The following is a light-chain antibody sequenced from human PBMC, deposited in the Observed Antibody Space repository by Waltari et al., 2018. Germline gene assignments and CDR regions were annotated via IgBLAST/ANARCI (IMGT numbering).Light chain of an antibody. CDR2: GTS. CDR3: QQRSSWPLT. CDR1: PRVRNY. J-gene: IGKJ4*01. Sequence: EIVLIQSPATLALSPGERATLSCRASPRVRNYLAWFQQKPGQVPRLLIYGTSNRGTGVPARFSGSGSGTDFTLTISSLESEDFAVYYCQQRSSWPLTFGGGTKVQIK. V-gene: IGKV3-11*01.